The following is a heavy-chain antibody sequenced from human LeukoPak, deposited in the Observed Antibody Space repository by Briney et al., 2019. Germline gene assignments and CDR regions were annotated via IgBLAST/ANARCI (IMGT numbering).Heavy chain of an antibody. D-gene: IGHD2-15*01. V-gene: IGHV3-23*03. Sequence: GGSLRLSCAASGFTFDDYAMHWVRQAPGKGLEWVSVIYSGGSTYYADSVKGRFTIFRDNSKNTLYLQMNSLRAEDTAVYYCARASYCSGGSCYGGFDYWGQGTLVTVSS. J-gene: IGHJ4*02. CDR3: ARASYCSGGSCYGGFDY. CDR1: GFTFDDYA. CDR2: IYSGGST.